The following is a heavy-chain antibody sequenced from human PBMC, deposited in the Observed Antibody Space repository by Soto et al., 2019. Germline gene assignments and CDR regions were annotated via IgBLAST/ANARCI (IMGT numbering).Heavy chain of an antibody. V-gene: IGHV4-34*01. CDR1: GGSFSGYY. CDR3: ARGGYSNYYYYYYMDV. D-gene: IGHD4-4*01. CDR2: INHSGST. Sequence: SETLSLTCAVYGGSFSGYYWSWIRQPPGKGLEWIGEINHSGSTNYNPSLKSRVTISVDTSKNQFSLKLSSVTAADTAVYYCARGGYSNYYYYYYMDVWGKGTTVTVSS. J-gene: IGHJ6*03.